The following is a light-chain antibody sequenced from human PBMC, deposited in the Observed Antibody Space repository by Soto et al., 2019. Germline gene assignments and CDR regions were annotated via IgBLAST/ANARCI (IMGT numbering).Light chain of an antibody. V-gene: IGLV1-47*02. CDR3: AAWDYSLSGVL. Sequence: QSVLTQPPSASGTPGQRVTISCSGSSSNIGINYVYWYQQLPGTAPKLLIYSNDQRPSGVPDRFSGSKSGTSAYLAISGLRTEDEADYYCAAWDYSLSGVLFGGGTKLTVL. J-gene: IGLJ2*01. CDR1: SSNIGINY. CDR2: SND.